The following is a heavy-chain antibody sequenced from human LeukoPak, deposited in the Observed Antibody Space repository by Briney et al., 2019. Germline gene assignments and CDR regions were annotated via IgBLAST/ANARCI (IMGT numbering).Heavy chain of an antibody. CDR1: GYIFTSFD. CDR3: VRIAYYDTSGDSFDI. V-gene: IGHV1-8*01. J-gene: IGHJ3*02. D-gene: IGHD3-22*01. Sequence: ASVKVSCKTSGYIFTSFDINRVRQATGQGLEWMGWMNPDRGNTGFAQKFQGRVTLTRNTSISTAYMELSSLRSDDTAVYYCVRIAYYDTSGDSFDIWGQGTMVTVSS. CDR2: MNPDRGNT.